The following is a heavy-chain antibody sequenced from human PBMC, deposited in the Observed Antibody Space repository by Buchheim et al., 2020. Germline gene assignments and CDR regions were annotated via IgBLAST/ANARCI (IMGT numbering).Heavy chain of an antibody. J-gene: IGHJ4*02. D-gene: IGHD4-23*01. Sequence: EVQLLESGGGLVQPGGSLRLSCAASGFSLGHNAMSWVRQVPGRGLEWVAVIEGSNGNTHYADYVKGRFTITRDTSNNILYLQMSSLRAEDTALYYCAKEVLRWALDYWGQGAL. V-gene: IGHV3-23*01. CDR1: GFSLGHNA. CDR2: IEGSNGNT. CDR3: AKEVLRWALDY.